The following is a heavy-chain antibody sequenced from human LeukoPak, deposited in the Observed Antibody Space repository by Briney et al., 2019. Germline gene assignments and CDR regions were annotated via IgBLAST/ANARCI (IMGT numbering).Heavy chain of an antibody. CDR3: AKDLDIVATITGN. CDR1: GFTFSSYA. Sequence: GGSLRLSCAASGFTFSSYAMSWVRQAPGKGLEWVSGVSGSGGSTYYADSVKGRFTISRDNSKNMLYLQMNSLRAEDTAVYYCAKDLDIVATITGNWGQGTLVTVSS. CDR2: VSGSGGST. D-gene: IGHD5-12*01. V-gene: IGHV3-23*01. J-gene: IGHJ4*02.